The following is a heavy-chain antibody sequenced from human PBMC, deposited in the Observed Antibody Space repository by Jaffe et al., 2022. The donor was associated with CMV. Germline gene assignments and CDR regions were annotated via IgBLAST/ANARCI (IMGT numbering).Heavy chain of an antibody. CDR3: ARDRICSGGSCRTSPPAFDY. Sequence: QVQLQESGPGLVKPSQTLSLTCTVSGGSISSGGYYWSWIRQHPGKGLEWIGYIYYSGSTYYNPSLKSRVTISVDTSKNQFSLKLSSVTAADTAVYYCARDRICSGGSCRTSPPAFDYWGQGTLVTVSS. V-gene: IGHV4-31*03. CDR2: IYYSGST. D-gene: IGHD2-15*01. CDR1: GGSISSGGYY. J-gene: IGHJ4*02.